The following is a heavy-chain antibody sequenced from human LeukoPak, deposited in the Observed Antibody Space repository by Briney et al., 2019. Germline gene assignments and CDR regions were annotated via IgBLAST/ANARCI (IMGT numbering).Heavy chain of an antibody. J-gene: IGHJ4*02. CDR2: INHSGST. CDR1: GGSFSGYY. CDR3: ARVVFNVDIEFDY. V-gene: IGHV4-34*01. Sequence: SETLSLTCAVYGGSFSGYYWSWIRQPPGKGLEWIGEINHSGSTNYNPSLKSRVTISVDTSKNQFSLKLSSVTAADTAVYYCARVVFNVDIEFDYWGQGTLVTVSS. D-gene: IGHD5-12*01.